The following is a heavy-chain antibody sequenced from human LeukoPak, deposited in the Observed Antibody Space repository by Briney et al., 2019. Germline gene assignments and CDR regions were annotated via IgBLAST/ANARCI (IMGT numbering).Heavy chain of an antibody. CDR1: GFTFSSYA. CDR2: ISGSGGST. V-gene: IGHV3-23*01. CDR3: AKSANSYSGYFGY. Sequence: GGSLRLSCAASGFTFSSYATSWVRQAPGKGLEWVSGISGSGGSTYYADSVKGRFTISRDNSKNTLYLQMNSLRAEDTAVYYCAKSANSYSGYFGYWGQGTLVTVSS. J-gene: IGHJ4*02. D-gene: IGHD5-12*01.